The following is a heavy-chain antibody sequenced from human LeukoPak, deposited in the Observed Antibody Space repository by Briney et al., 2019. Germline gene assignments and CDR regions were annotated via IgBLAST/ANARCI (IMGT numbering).Heavy chain of an antibody. V-gene: IGHV3-21*01. CDR2: ISSSSSYI. J-gene: IGHJ6*02. CDR3: ARDLPSPKSGYYYGMDV. CDR1: GFTFSSYS. Sequence: PGGSLRLSCAASGFTFSSYSMNWVRQAPGKGLEWVSSISSSSSYIYYADSVKGRFTISRDNAKNSLYLQMNSLRAEDTAVYYCARDLPSPKSGYYYGMDVWDQGTTVTVSS. D-gene: IGHD6-25*01.